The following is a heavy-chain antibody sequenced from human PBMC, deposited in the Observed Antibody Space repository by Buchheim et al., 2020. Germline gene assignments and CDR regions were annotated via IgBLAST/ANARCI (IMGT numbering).Heavy chain of an antibody. CDR1: GGSISSGSYY. D-gene: IGHD6-13*01. V-gene: IGHV4-61*02. Sequence: QVQLQESGPGLVKPSQTLSLTCTVSGGSISSGSYYWSWIRQPAGKGLEWIGRIYTSGSTNYNPSLKSRVTISVDTSKIQFSLKLSAVTAADTAVYYCARSPYSSSWGNWFDPWGQGTL. CDR3: ARSPYSSSWGNWFDP. J-gene: IGHJ5*02. CDR2: IYTSGST.